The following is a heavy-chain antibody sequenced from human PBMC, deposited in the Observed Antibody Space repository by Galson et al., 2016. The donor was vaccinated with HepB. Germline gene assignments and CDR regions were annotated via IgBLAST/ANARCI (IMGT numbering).Heavy chain of an antibody. CDR1: GYTFTSYG. V-gene: IGHV1-3*01. CDR3: ARDKGYCSGGSCFLAYFFDY. D-gene: IGHD2-15*01. CDR2: INGGNGNT. J-gene: IGHJ4*02. Sequence: SVKVSCKASGYTFTSYGISWVRQAPGQRLEWMGWINGGNGNTYYSQTFQDRLTITRDTSASTAYMELSSLRSEDTAVFYCARDKGYCSGGSCFLAYFFDYWGPGTLVTVS.